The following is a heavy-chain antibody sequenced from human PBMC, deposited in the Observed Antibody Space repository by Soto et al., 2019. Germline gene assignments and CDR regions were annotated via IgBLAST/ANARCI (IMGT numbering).Heavy chain of an antibody. CDR1: AFSLSTSGVG. J-gene: IGHJ4*02. D-gene: IGHD2-21*01. V-gene: IGHV2-5*02. Sequence: QITLKESGPPLVKPTQTLTLTCTFSAFSLSTSGVGVGWIRQPPGKALEWLTFIYWDDDKRYSPSLKSRLTITKDTSKNQVVLTMTNMDPVATATYYCARLVAAGITYYFDSWGQGTLVTVSS. CDR2: IYWDDDK. CDR3: ARLVAAGITYYFDS.